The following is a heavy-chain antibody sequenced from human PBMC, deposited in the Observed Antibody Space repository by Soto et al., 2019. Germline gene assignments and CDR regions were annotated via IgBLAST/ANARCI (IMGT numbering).Heavy chain of an antibody. CDR3: ARLNWIAARPFDY. CDR2: IKQDGSEK. J-gene: IGHJ4*02. D-gene: IGHD6-6*01. V-gene: IGHV3-7*01. CDR1: GFTFSSYW. Sequence: GGSLRLSCAASGFTFSSYWMSWVRQAPGKGLEWVANIKQDGSEKYYVDSVKGRFTISRDNAKNSLYLQMNSLRAEDTAVYYCARLNWIAARPFDYWGQGTLVTVSS.